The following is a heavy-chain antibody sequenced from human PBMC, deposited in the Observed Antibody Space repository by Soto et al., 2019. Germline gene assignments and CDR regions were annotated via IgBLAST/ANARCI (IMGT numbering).Heavy chain of an antibody. D-gene: IGHD2-15*01. CDR2: ISYDGSNK. CDR3: AKALGYCSGGSCYPPGYYYGMDV. V-gene: IGHV3-30*18. Sequence: GGSLRLSCAVSGFTFSSFGMHWVRQAPGKGLEWVAVISYDGSNKYYADSVKGRFTISRDNSKITLFLQMNSLRAEDTAVYYCAKALGYCSGGSCYPPGYYYGMDVWGQGTTVIVSS. J-gene: IGHJ6*02. CDR1: GFTFSSFG.